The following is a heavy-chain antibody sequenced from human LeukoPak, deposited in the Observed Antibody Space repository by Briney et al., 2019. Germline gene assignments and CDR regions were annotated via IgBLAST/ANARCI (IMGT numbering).Heavy chain of an antibody. CDR3: AREMGYSYGRYAFDI. V-gene: IGHV3-33*08. D-gene: IGHD5-18*01. CDR2: IWYDGSNK. CDR1: GFTFSDYY. J-gene: IGHJ3*02. Sequence: PGGSLRLSCAASGFTFSDYYMSWIRQAPGKGLEWVAVIWYDGSNKYYADSVKGRFTISRDNSKNTLYLQMNSLRAEDTAVYYCAREMGYSYGRYAFDIWGQGTMVTVSS.